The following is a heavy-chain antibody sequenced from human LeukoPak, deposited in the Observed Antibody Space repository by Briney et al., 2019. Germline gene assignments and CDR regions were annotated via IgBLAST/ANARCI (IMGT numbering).Heavy chain of an antibody. Sequence: GASVKVSCKASGYTFTSYDINWVRQATGQGLEWMGWMNPNSGNTGYAQRFQGRVTMTRNTSISTAYMELSSLRSEDTAVYYCARGEAGDFWSGYLYNWFDPWGQGTLVTVSS. CDR2: MNPNSGNT. V-gene: IGHV1-8*01. CDR1: GYTFTSYD. CDR3: ARGEAGDFWSGYLYNWFDP. D-gene: IGHD3-3*01. J-gene: IGHJ5*02.